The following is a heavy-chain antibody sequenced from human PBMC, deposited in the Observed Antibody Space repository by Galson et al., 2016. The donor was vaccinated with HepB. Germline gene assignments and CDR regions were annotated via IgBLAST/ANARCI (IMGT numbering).Heavy chain of an antibody. CDR3: AKDSSSAL. CDR2: IKPDGREK. J-gene: IGHJ2*01. D-gene: IGHD6-6*01. CDR1: FTFSTSW. V-gene: IGHV3-7*01. Sequence: FTFSTSWMSWVRQAPGKGLEWVANIKPDGREKYYVDSVKGRFTISRDNAKNSLFLQMNSLRAEDTAVYYCAKDSSSALWGRGSLVTVSS.